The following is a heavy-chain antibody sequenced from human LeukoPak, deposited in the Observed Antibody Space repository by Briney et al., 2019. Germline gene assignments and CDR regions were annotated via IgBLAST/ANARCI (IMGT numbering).Heavy chain of an antibody. J-gene: IGHJ4*02. V-gene: IGHV3-23*01. CDR2: ISGSAGGP. D-gene: IGHD6-19*01. CDR1: GFTFSWYA. CDR3: AKDLQVSSAYHFDY. Sequence: GGSLRLSCAASGFTFSWYAMSWVRQAPGKGLEWASAISGSAGGPHYADSVRGRFTISRDNSRNTLYLQMNSLRAEDTAVYYCAKDLQVSSAYHFDYWGQGTLVSVSS.